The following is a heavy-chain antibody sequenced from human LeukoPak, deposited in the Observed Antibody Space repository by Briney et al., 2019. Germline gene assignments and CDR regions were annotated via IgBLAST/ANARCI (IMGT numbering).Heavy chain of an antibody. CDR3: ARDSSGIAAAGRFDYFDY. J-gene: IGHJ4*02. CDR2: IIGSGGST. CDR1: GFTFSSYW. Sequence: GGSLRLSCAASGFTFSSYWMSWVRQAPGKGLEWVSAIIGSGGSTYYADSVKGRFTMSRDNSKSTLYLQMNSLRAEDTAVYYCARDSSGIAAAGRFDYFDYWGQGTLVTVSS. V-gene: IGHV3-23*01. D-gene: IGHD6-13*01.